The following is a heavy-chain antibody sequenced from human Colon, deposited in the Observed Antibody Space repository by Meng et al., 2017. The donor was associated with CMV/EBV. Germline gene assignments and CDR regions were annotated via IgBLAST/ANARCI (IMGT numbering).Heavy chain of an antibody. CDR3: AYTDLEYCSGGSCYSFEH. CDR1: SLTSRGVG. Sequence: SLTSRGVGVGWVRQPPGKTLEWLTLIYWDDDKRYSPSLETRLTITKDTSKNQVVLTMTNMDPVDTATYYCAYTDLEYCSGGSCYSFEHWGQGILAPSPQ. V-gene: IGHV2-5*02. J-gene: IGHJ4*02. CDR2: IYWDDDK. D-gene: IGHD2-15*01.